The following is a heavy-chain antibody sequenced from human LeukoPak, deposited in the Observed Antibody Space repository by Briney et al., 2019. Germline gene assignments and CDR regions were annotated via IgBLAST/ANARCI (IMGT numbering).Heavy chain of an antibody. J-gene: IGHJ3*02. Sequence: PSQTLSLTCTVSGGSFSSGVHYWSWIRQPAEKGLEWIGRMYTSGTSNYNPSLQSRVAISVDTSKNQFSLRVNSVTAADTAVYYCARGLYYYDSSGYPVIGFDIWGQGIMVTVSS. D-gene: IGHD3-22*01. CDR2: MYTSGTS. CDR1: GGSFSSGVHY. CDR3: ARGLYYYDSSGYPVIGFDI. V-gene: IGHV4-61*02.